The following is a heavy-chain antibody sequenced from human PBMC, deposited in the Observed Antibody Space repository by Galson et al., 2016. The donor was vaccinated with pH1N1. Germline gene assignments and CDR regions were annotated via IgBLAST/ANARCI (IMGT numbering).Heavy chain of an antibody. CDR3: SRGGGSSGPPNHAFDI. Sequence: SLRLSCAASGFTFSTYWMHWVRQAPGKGLVWVSRINSDGGGTSYADSVKGRFTISRDNAKNTLYLQMNTLRAEDTAVYYCSRGGGSSGPPNHAFDIWGQGTMFTVSS. V-gene: IGHV3-74*01. J-gene: IGHJ3*02. CDR2: INSDGGGT. D-gene: IGHD1-26*01. CDR1: GFTFSTYW.